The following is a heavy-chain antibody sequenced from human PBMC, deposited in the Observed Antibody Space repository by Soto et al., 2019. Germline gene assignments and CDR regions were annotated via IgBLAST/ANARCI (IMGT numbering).Heavy chain of an antibody. J-gene: IGHJ6*02. CDR3: TTDRGYYYYYGMDV. Sequence: PGGSLRLSCAASGFTFSNAWMSWVRQAPGKGLEWVGRIKSKTDGGTTDYAAPVKGRFTISRDDSKNTLYLQMNSLKTEDTAVYYCTTDRGYYYYYGMDVWGQGTTVTVSS. CDR1: GFTFSNAW. V-gene: IGHV3-15*01. CDR2: IKSKTDGGTT.